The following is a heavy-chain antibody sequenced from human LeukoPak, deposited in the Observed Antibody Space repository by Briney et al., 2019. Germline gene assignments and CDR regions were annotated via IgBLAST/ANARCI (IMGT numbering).Heavy chain of an antibody. CDR3: ARGGQQHKLDY. CDR1: GGSFSGYY. D-gene: IGHD6-13*01. J-gene: IGHJ4*02. CDR2: INHSGST. Sequence: SETLSLTCAVYGGSFSGYYWSWIRQPPGKGLEWIGEINHSGSTNYNPSLKSRVTISVDTSKNQFSLKLSSVTAADTAVYYCARGGQQHKLDYWGQGTLVTASS. V-gene: IGHV4-34*01.